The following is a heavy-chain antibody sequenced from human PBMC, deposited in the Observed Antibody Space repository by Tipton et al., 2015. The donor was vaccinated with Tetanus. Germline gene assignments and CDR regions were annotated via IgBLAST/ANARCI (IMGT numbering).Heavy chain of an antibody. Sequence: TLSLTCTVSGDSVRSGDYQWNWIRQSPGKGLEWIASIYFEGSTYYSPSLKSRVTIAVDTSQNLFSLRLTSVTAADTAVYYCARHLYGYWFDPWGQGALVTVSS. CDR3: ARHLYGYWFDP. V-gene: IGHV4-39*02. D-gene: IGHD3-10*01. CDR2: IYFEGST. CDR1: GDSVRSGDYQ. J-gene: IGHJ5*02.